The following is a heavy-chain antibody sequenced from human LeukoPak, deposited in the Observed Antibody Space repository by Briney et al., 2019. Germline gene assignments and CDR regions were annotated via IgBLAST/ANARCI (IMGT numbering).Heavy chain of an antibody. V-gene: IGHV3-9*01. CDR1: GFTFDDYA. Sequence: GRSLRLSCAASGFTFDDYAMHWVRQAPGKGLEWVSGISWNSGSIGYADSVKGRFTISRDNAKNSLYLQMNSLRAEDTALYYCAKDIARRYSSGWYPDYWGQGTLVTVSS. D-gene: IGHD6-19*01. CDR3: AKDIARRYSSGWYPDY. CDR2: ISWNSGSI. J-gene: IGHJ4*02.